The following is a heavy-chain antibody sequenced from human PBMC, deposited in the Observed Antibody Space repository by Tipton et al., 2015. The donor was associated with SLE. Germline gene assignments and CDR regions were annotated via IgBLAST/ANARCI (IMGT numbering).Heavy chain of an antibody. CDR1: GFTFSSYA. D-gene: IGHD5-12*01. J-gene: IGHJ6*02. V-gene: IGHV3-21*03. CDR3: ARGPHSGYDYGAYYYYGMDV. CDR2: ISSSSSYI. Sequence: SLRLSCAASGFTFSSYAMSWVRQAPGKGLEWVSSISSSSSYIYYADSVKGRFTISRDNAKNSLYLQMNSLRAEDTAVYYCARGPHSGYDYGAYYYYGMDVWGQGTTVTVSS.